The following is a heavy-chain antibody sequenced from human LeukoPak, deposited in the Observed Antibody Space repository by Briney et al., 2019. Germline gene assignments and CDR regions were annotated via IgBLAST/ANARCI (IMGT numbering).Heavy chain of an antibody. V-gene: IGHV4-59*12. CDR3: ARGYCTNGVCSSDYFDY. J-gene: IGHJ4*02. D-gene: IGHD2-8*01. CDR2: IYNSGST. Sequence: PSETLSLTCTVSGGSISSYYWSWTRQPPGKGLEWIGYIYNSGSTYYNPSLKSRSTISVDTSKNQFSLKLSSVTAADTAVYYCARGYCTNGVCSSDYFDYWGQGTLVTVSS. CDR1: GGSISSYY.